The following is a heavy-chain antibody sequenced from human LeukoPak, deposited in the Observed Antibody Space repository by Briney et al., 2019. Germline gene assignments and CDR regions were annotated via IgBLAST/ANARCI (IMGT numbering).Heavy chain of an antibody. CDR2: IYYNGST. CDR3: TRSLGVVIHGGMDV. D-gene: IGHD3-3*01. Sequence: SETVSLMCTVWIDSISSYHWRCLPGPPGGGRVGIGHIYYNGSTNYKPSLKSRVTISLDTSKNQFSLKLTSITAADTAVYYCTRSLGVVIHGGMDVWGQGTTVTVSS. CDR1: IDSISSYH. J-gene: IGHJ6*02. V-gene: IGHV4-59*13.